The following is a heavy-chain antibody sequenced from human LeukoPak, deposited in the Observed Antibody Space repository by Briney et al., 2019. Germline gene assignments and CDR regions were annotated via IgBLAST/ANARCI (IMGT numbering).Heavy chain of an antibody. Sequence: PGGSLRLSCAASGFTFSSYWMSWVRQAPGKGLEWVANIKQDGSEKYYVDSVKGRFTISGDNAKNSLYLQMNSLRAEDTAVYYCARRDFIAARSGRSYYYYYYMDVWGKGTTVTVSS. V-gene: IGHV3-7*01. CDR1: GFTFSSYW. CDR3: ARRDFIAARSGRSYYYYYYMDV. CDR2: IKQDGSEK. D-gene: IGHD6-6*01. J-gene: IGHJ6*03.